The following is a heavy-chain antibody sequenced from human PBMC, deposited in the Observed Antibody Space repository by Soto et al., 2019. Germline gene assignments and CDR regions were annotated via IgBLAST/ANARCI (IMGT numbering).Heavy chain of an antibody. CDR1: GGSISSYY. Sequence: SETLSLTCTVSGGSISSYYWSWIRQPPGKGLEWIGYIYYSGSTNYNPSLKSRVTISVDKSKNQFSLKLSSVTAADTAVYYCASGGGGSSSWYNRAFDIWGQGTMVTVSS. D-gene: IGHD6-13*01. J-gene: IGHJ3*02. CDR3: ASGGGGSSSWYNRAFDI. CDR2: IYYSGST. V-gene: IGHV4-59*01.